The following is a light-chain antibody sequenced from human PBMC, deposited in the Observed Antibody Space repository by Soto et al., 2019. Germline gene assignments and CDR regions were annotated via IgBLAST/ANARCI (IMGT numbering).Light chain of an antibody. V-gene: IGLV1-40*01. Sequence: QSVLTQPPSVSGAPGQRVTISCTGSSSNIGADYDVHWYQQVPGTAPKLLIYGNSNRPSGVPDRFSGSKSGTSASLAITGLQAEDEADYYCQSFDSSLSAFYVFGTGTKVTVL. CDR1: SSNIGADYD. CDR3: QSFDSSLSAFYV. CDR2: GNS. J-gene: IGLJ1*01.